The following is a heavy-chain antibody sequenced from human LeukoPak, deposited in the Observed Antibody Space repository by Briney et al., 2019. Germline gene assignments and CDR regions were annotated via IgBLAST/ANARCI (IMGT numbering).Heavy chain of an antibody. CDR1: GFTFSNAW. CDR3: ARDKRYSSSWFAFDI. Sequence: PGGSLRLSCAASGFTFSNAWMYWVRQAPGKGLEWVSYISSSGSTIYYADSVKGRFTISRDNAKNSLYLQMNSLRAEDTAVYYCARDKRYSSSWFAFDIWGQGAMVTVSS. V-gene: IGHV3-11*04. D-gene: IGHD6-13*01. J-gene: IGHJ3*02. CDR2: ISSSGSTI.